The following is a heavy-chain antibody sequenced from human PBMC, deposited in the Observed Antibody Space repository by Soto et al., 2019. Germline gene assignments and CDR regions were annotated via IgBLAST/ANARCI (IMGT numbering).Heavy chain of an antibody. V-gene: IGHV1-8*02. D-gene: IGHD2-15*01. J-gene: IGHJ6*02. CDR2: MNPINGAT. CDR3: GRGPSPRAPAGGTPYYFAMDV. Sequence: ASVKVSCKASGYDFTAYDINCVRQASGQVLEWMGWMNPINGATGSARRFQGRVSMTRNTATGTAYLELTSLRSDDTAVYYCGRGPSPRAPAGGTPYYFAMDVWGQGTTVTVSS. CDR1: GYDFTAYD.